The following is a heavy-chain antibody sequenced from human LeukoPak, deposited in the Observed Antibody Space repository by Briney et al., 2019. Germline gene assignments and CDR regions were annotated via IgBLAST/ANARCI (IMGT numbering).Heavy chain of an antibody. V-gene: IGHV3-30*02. J-gene: IGHJ4*02. CDR2: IRYDGSNK. CDR3: AKDLRYLVDY. D-gene: IGHD2-2*02. Sequence: PGGSLTLSCAASGFTFSSYGMHWVRQAPGKGLEWVAFIRYDGSNKYYADSVKGRFTISRDNSKNTLYLQMNSLRAEDTAVYYCAKDLRYLVDYWGQGTLVTVSS. CDR1: GFTFSSYG.